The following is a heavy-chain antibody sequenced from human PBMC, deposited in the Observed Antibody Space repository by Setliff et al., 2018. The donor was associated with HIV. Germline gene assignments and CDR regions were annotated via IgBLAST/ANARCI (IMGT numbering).Heavy chain of an antibody. CDR2: IYTSGST. D-gene: IGHD3-3*01. Sequence: ASETLSLTCTVSGGSISSHYWSWIRQPPGKGLEWIGHIYTSGSTNHNPSLKSRVTMSVGTSKNQFSLKLSSVTAADTAVYYCARCYYNFWSGYPLDYMDVWGKGTTVTVSS. CDR3: ARCYYNFWSGYPLDYMDV. V-gene: IGHV4-4*08. CDR1: GGSISSHY. J-gene: IGHJ6*03.